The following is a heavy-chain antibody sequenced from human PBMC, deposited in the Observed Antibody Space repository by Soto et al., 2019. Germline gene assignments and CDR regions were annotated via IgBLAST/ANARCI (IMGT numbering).Heavy chain of an antibody. CDR1: GFTFSSYA. D-gene: IGHD2-8*01. V-gene: IGHV3-23*01. Sequence: QPGGSLRLSCAASGFTFSSYAMSWVRQAPGKGLEWVSAISGSGGSTYYADSVKGRFTISRDNSKNTLYLQMNSLRAEDTAVYYCAKDRGTLYRKGPNWFDPWDQGTLVTVSS. J-gene: IGHJ5*02. CDR3: AKDRGTLYRKGPNWFDP. CDR2: ISGSGGST.